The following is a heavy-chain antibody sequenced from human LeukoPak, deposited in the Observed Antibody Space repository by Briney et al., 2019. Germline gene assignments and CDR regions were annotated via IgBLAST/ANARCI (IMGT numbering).Heavy chain of an antibody. CDR1: GFTFSRYW. Sequence: GGSLRLSCAVSGFTFSRYWMHWVRQVPGRGLVWVSRMNSDGSSITYADAVQGRFSISRDNAKNTLYLQMNSLRAEDTAVYYCARVRATVINDGFDIWGQGTMVTVSS. CDR2: MNSDGSSI. D-gene: IGHD3-10*01. CDR3: ARVRATVINDGFDI. V-gene: IGHV3-74*01. J-gene: IGHJ3*02.